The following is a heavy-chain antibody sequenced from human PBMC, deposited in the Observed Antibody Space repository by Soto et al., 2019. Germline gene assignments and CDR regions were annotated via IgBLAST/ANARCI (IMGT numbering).Heavy chain of an antibody. J-gene: IGHJ4*02. CDR3: AKKLHFGSGTYYFYFDY. CDR1: GFTFSNYA. D-gene: IGHD3-10*01. V-gene: IGHV3-23*01. CDR2: ITYSGGST. Sequence: EVQLLESGGGLVQPGGSLRLSCAASGFTFSNYAMSWVRQARGKGLEWVSTITYSGGSTYYSDSAKGPFTISRDNSKNTLFLQMNSLRAEDTAVYYCAKKLHFGSGTYYFYFDYWGQGTLVTVSS.